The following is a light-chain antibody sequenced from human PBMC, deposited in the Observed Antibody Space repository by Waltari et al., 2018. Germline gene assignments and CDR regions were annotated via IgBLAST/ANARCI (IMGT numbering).Light chain of an antibody. CDR2: AAS. V-gene: IGKV3-15*01. Sequence: EIVLTQSPATLSLSPGERATLSCRTSQSVSRYLAWYQHKPGQAPRLLIYAASSRATGIPARFSGSGSGTEFTLTITSLQSEDFAVYYCQLYDSWPPWTFGQGTRVEIK. CDR3: QLYDSWPPWT. CDR1: QSVSRY. J-gene: IGKJ1*01.